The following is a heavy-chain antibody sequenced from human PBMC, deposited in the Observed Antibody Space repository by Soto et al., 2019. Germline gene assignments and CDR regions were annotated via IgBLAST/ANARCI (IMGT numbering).Heavy chain of an antibody. CDR3: ARDLGRWNHDPSKPNWFDP. Sequence: SETLSLTCTVSGGSISSYYWSWIRQPPGKGLEWIGYIYYSGSTNYNPSLKSRVTISVDTSKNQFSLKLSSVTAADTAVYYCARDLGRWNHDPSKPNWFDPWGQGTLVTVS. V-gene: IGHV4-59*01. J-gene: IGHJ5*02. D-gene: IGHD1-1*01. CDR1: GGSISSYY. CDR2: IYYSGST.